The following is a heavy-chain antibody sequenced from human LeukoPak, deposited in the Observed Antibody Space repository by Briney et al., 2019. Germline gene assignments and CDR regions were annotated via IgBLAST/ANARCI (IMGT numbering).Heavy chain of an antibody. CDR3: ARTTEGGYTYNYFYYYYMDV. J-gene: IGHJ6*03. D-gene: IGHD5-18*01. V-gene: IGHV4-39*07. CDR1: GGSISSSSYY. CDR2: IYYSGST. Sequence: SETLSRTCTDSGGSISSSSYYGGWIRQPPGKGLEWIGSIYYSGSTYYNPSLKSRVTISVDTSKNQFSLKLSSVTAADTAVYYCARTTEGGYTYNYFYYYYMDVRGKGTTVTISS.